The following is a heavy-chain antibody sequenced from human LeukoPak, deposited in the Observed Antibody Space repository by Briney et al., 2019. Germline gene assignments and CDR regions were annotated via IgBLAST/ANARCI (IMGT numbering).Heavy chain of an antibody. CDR1: GFTFKSYA. J-gene: IGHJ4*02. CDR3: ARGRGYSYGFIVY. Sequence: GRALRLPCGASGFTFKSYAMHWGSQAPPKGLGWVEDISYDGSNKYYAGSVKGRFTISRDNSKNTLYLQMNSLRAEDTAVYYCARGRGYSYGFIVYWGRGTLVTVSS. D-gene: IGHD5-18*01. CDR2: ISYDGSNK. V-gene: IGHV3-30-3*01.